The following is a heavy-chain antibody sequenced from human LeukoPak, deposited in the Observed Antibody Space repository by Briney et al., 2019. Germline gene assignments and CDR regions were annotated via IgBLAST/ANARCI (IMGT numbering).Heavy chain of an antibody. D-gene: IGHD3-22*01. V-gene: IGHV3-30-3*01. Sequence: GGSLRLSCAASGFTFSSYAMHWVRQAPGKGLEWVAVISYDGSNKYYADSVKGRFTISRDNSKNTLYLQMNSLRAEDTAVYYCARDSDYDSSGYYPPNFDYWGQGTLVTVSS. CDR3: ARDSDYDSSGYYPPNFDY. CDR1: GFTFSSYA. J-gene: IGHJ4*02. CDR2: ISYDGSNK.